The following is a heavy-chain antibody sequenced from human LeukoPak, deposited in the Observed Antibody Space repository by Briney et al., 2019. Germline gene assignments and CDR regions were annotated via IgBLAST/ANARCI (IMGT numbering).Heavy chain of an antibody. CDR2: INPNSGDT. CDR3: ARDKSDYYDSSDY. D-gene: IGHD3-22*01. Sequence: ASVKVSCKASGYTFSGSYIHWVRQAPGQGLEWMGRINPNSGDTNYAQNFQGRVTMTTDTSTSTAYMELRSLRSDDTAVYYCARDKSDYYDSSDYWGQGTLVTVSS. CDR1: GYTFSGSY. J-gene: IGHJ4*02. V-gene: IGHV1-2*06.